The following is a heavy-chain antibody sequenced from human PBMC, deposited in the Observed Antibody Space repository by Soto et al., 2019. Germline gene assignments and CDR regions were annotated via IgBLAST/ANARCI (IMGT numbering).Heavy chain of an antibody. CDR3: ARDVTAMEALYYYDT. CDR2: ILPFLGTT. Sequence: QLQLVQSGAAVKKPGSSVKVSCKASGGTLNTYAISWVRQAPGQGLEWMGSILPFLGTTNYARKFQGRVTINAYQSTSTMELSSLRSEDTAVYFCARDVTAMEALYYYDTWGQGTLVTVSS. D-gene: IGHD5-18*01. V-gene: IGHV1-69*08. CDR1: GGTLNTYA. J-gene: IGHJ4*02.